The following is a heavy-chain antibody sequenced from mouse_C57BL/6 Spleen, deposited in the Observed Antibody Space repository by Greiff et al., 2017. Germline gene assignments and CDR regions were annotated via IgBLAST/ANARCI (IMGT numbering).Heavy chain of an antibody. CDR1: GYTFTDYN. CDR3: ARRYYAKIYFDY. Sequence: VQLQQSGPELVKPGASVKIPCKASGYTFTDYNMDWVKQSHGKSLEWIGDINPNNGGTIYNQKFKGKATLTVDKSSSTAYMELRSLTSEDTAVYYCARRYYAKIYFDYWGQGTTLTVSS. CDR2: INPNNGGT. J-gene: IGHJ2*01. V-gene: IGHV1-18*01. D-gene: IGHD1-1*01.